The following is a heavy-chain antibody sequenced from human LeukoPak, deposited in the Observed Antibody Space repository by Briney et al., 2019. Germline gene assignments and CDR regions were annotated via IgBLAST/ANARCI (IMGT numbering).Heavy chain of an antibody. V-gene: IGHV3-21*01. J-gene: IGHJ4*02. CDR1: GFTFSGYT. CDR3: ARDSVRHLDY. D-gene: IGHD5/OR15-5a*01. Sequence: GGSLRLSCVASGFTFSGYTMNWVRQAPGKGLEWVSSITSSSTYIYYADSVRGRFTISRDNAKNSLYLQMNSLRAEDTAGYYCARDSVRHLDYWGQGTLVTVSS. CDR2: ITSSSTYI.